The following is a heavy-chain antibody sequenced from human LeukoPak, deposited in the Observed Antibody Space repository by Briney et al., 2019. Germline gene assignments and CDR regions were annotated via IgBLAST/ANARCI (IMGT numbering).Heavy chain of an antibody. CDR2: ISGNGDST. CDR1: GFTFSTCA. J-gene: IGHJ5*02. Sequence: PGGSLRLSCAASGFTFSTCAMHWVRQAPGKGLEYAAAISGNGDSTYYANSVKGRFTISRDNSKNTLYLQMGSLRPEDMAVYYCAREVYAGNWFDPWGQGTLVTVSS. CDR3: AREVYAGNWFDP. D-gene: IGHD2-8*01. V-gene: IGHV3-64*01.